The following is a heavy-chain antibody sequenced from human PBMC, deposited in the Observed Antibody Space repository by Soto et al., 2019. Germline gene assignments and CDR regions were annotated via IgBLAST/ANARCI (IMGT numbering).Heavy chain of an antibody. D-gene: IGHD5-12*01. J-gene: IGHJ4*02. CDR1: GFTFSSYA. V-gene: IGHV3-23*01. CDR2: ISGIGHST. Sequence: GSLRLSCAASGFTFSSYAMSWVRQAPGKGLEWVSAISGIGHSTYYADSVKGRFTISRDNSENTLYLQMNSLRAEDTAVYYCAKRIMATIGNFDSWGQGTLVTVSS. CDR3: AKRIMATIGNFDS.